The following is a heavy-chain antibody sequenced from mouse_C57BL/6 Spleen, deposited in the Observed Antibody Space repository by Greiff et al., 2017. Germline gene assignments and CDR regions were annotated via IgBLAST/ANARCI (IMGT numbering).Heavy chain of an antibody. CDR2: IYPSDSET. J-gene: IGHJ1*03. CDR3: ARGYYGSSLCWYFEV. D-gene: IGHD1-1*01. CDR1: GYTFTSYW. Sequence: QVQLQQPGAELVRPGSSVKLSCKASGYTFTSYWMDWVKQRPGQGLEWIGNIYPSDSETHYNQKFKDKATLTVDKSSSTAYMQLSSLTSEDSAVFYCARGYYGSSLCWYFEVWGTGTTVTVSS. V-gene: IGHV1-61*01.